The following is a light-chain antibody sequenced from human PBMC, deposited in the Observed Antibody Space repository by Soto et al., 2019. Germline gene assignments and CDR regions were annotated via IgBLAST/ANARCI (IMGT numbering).Light chain of an antibody. CDR3: QQYGSSPPIT. CDR1: QSVSSSY. CDR2: GAS. J-gene: IGKJ5*01. V-gene: IGKV3-20*01. Sequence: ENVLTQSPGTLSLSPGERATLSCRASQSVSSSYLAWYQQKPGQAPRLLIYGASSRAIGIPDRFSGSGSGTDFTLTISRLEPEDFAVYYCQQYGSSPPITFGQGTRLEIK.